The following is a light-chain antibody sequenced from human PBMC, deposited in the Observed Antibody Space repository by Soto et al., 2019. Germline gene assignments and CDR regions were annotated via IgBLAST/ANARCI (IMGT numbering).Light chain of an antibody. Sequence: DIQMTQSPSTLSASVGDRVTITCRASQSISSWLAWYQQKPGKTPQLLIYDASSLKSGVPSRFSCSGSGTEFPLTISSLQPDDFATYYCQQYNSYSRTFGQGTKVEIK. CDR1: QSISSW. J-gene: IGKJ1*01. V-gene: IGKV1-5*01. CDR3: QQYNSYSRT. CDR2: DAS.